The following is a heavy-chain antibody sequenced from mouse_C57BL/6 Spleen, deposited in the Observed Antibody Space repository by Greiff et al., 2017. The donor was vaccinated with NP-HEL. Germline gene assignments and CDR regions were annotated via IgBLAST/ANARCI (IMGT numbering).Heavy chain of an antibody. D-gene: IGHD2-3*01. J-gene: IGHJ3*01. CDR3: ARGGADGYYPFAY. CDR2: IDPSDSYT. CDR1: GYTFTSYW. Sequence: VQLQQPGAELVRPGTSVKLSCKASGYTFTSYWMHWVKQRPGQGLEWIGVIDPSDSYTNYNQKFKGKATLTVDTSSSTAYMQLSSLTSEDSAVYYCARGGADGYYPFAYWGQGTLVTVSA. V-gene: IGHV1-59*01.